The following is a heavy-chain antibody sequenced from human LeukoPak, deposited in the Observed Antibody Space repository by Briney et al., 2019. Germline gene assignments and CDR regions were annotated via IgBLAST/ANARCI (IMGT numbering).Heavy chain of an antibody. J-gene: IGHJ4*02. Sequence: GGSLRLSCAASGFTFSTYWMSWVRQAPGKGLEWVANIKQYGSETYYVDSVRGRFTISRDNAKNSLYLQMNSLRAEDTAVYYCARGVYSGYDYVSDYFDYWGQGTLVTVSS. CDR1: GFTFSTYW. D-gene: IGHD5-12*01. CDR2: IKQYGSET. CDR3: ARGVYSGYDYVSDYFDY. V-gene: IGHV3-7*02.